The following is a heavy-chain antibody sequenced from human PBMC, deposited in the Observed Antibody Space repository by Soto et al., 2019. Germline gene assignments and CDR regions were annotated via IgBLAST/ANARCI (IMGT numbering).Heavy chain of an antibody. D-gene: IGHD5-12*01. V-gene: IGHV3-72*01. CDR2: IRRKANSYTT. CDR1: GYTLSGHY. Sequence: GGALRRACAASGYTLSGHYMEWVSQSPGKGLEWVGRIRRKANSYTTEYAASVKGRFTISRDDLKSSLYLQMNSLKTEDTAVYYCARVVIVATSYYFDYWGQGT. CDR3: ARVVIVATSYYFDY. J-gene: IGHJ4*02.